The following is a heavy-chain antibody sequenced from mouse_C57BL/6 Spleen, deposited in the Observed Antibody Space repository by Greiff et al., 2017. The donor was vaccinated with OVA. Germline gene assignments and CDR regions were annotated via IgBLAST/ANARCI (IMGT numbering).Heavy chain of an antibody. CDR2: IYPGDGDT. CDR1: GYAFSSSW. D-gene: IGHD2-4*01. V-gene: IGHV1-82*01. Sequence: QVQLQQSGPELVKPGASVKISCKASGYAFSSSWMNWVQQRPGKGLEWIGRIYPGDGDTNYNGQFKGKATLTADKSSSTAYMQLSSLTSEDSAVYFCARAGDYDGFPHYFDYWGQGTTLTVSS. J-gene: IGHJ2*01. CDR3: ARAGDYDGFPHYFDY.